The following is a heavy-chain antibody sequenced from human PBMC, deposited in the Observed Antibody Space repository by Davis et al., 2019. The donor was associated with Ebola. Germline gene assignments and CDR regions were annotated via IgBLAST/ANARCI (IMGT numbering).Heavy chain of an antibody. J-gene: IGHJ4*02. CDR1: GYTFTSYD. D-gene: IGHD3-16*02. CDR3: ARDLNDYVWGSYRCPNY. CDR2: ISAHNGNT. Sequence: ASVKVSCKASGYTFTSYDINWVRQAPGQGLEWMGRISAHNGNTNYAQKLQGRVTMTTDTSTSTAYMELRSLRSDDTAVYYCARDLNDYVWGSYRCPNYWGQGTLVTVSS. V-gene: IGHV1-18*01.